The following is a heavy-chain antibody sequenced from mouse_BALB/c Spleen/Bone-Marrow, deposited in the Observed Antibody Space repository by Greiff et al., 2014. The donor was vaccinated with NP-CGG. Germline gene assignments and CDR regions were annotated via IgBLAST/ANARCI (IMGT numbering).Heavy chain of an antibody. Sequence: EVKLMESGGGLVQPGGSRKLSCAASGFTFSSFGMHWVRQAPEKGLEWVAYISDGSSTIYYADTVKGRFTIFRDNLKNTLFLQMTSLRSEDTAMYYCARLDVGGYWGQGTTLTVSS. CDR2: ISDGSSTI. CDR1: GFTFSSFG. J-gene: IGHJ2*01. CDR3: ARLDVGGY. V-gene: IGHV5-17*02.